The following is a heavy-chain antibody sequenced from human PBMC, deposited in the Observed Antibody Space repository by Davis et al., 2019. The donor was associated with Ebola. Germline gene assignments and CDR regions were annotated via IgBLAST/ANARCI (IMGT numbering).Heavy chain of an antibody. D-gene: IGHD6-13*01. CDR1: GFTFSSYE. Sequence: GESLKISCAASGFTFSSYEMNWVRQAPGKGLEWVSYISSSGSTIYYADSVKGRFTISRDNAKNSLYLQMSSLRVEDTAVYYCARDTTVAGGGQNYWGQGTLVTVSS. J-gene: IGHJ4*02. CDR3: ARDTTVAGGGQNY. CDR2: ISSSGSTI. V-gene: IGHV3-48*03.